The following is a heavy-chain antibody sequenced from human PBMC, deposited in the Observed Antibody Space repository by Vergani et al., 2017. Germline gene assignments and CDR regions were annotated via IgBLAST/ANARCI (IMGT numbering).Heavy chain of an antibody. CDR1: GGTFSSYA. CDR2: IIPIFGTA. Sequence: QVQLVQSGAEVKKPGSSVKVSCKASGGTFSSYAISWVRQAPGQGLEWMGGIIPIFGTATYAQKFQGRVTITADESTSTAYMELSSLRSEDTAVYYCARSRRSRESQWLVPILDYWGQGTLVTVSS. D-gene: IGHD6-19*01. J-gene: IGHJ4*02. V-gene: IGHV1-69*01. CDR3: ARSRRSRESQWLVPILDY.